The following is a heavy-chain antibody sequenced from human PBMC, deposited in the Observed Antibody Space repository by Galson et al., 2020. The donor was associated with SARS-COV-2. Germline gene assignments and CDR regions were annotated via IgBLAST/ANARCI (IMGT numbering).Heavy chain of an antibody. J-gene: IGHJ6*02. CDR2: FDPDDGET. CDR3: ADSSVLLWFGETQYYYYYDIDV. D-gene: IGHD3-10*01. V-gene: IGHV1-24*01. CDR1: GYTFTELS. Sequence: ASVKVSCKVSGYTFTELSMHWVRQAPGKGLEWLGVFDPDDGETIYAQKFQGRVTMTEDTSTDTAYMELSSLRCKDTAVYYCADSSVLLWFGETQYYYYYDIDVWGQGTTVTVSS.